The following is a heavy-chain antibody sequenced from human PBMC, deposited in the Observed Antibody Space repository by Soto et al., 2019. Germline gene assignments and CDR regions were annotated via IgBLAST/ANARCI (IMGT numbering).Heavy chain of an antibody. V-gene: IGHV3-11*01. CDR2: ISSSGSTI. J-gene: IGHJ3*02. D-gene: IGHD4-17*01. Sequence: KPGGSLRLSCAASGFTFSDYYMSWIRQAPGKGPEWVSYISSSGSTIYYADSVKGRFTISRDNAKNSLYLQMNSLRAEDTAVYYCARDGTVTTDCAFDIWGQGTMVTVSS. CDR3: ARDGTVTTDCAFDI. CDR1: GFTFSDYY.